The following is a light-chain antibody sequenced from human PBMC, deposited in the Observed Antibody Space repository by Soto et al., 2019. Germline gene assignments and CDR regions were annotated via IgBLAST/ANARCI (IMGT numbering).Light chain of an antibody. Sequence: QSALTQPRSVSGSPGQSVTISCTGTISDVGDYDYVSWYQQHPGKAPKLIIYDVYKRSSGVPDRFSGSKSGNTASLTISGLQAEDEADYYCCSYAGSSTYVIFGGGTKVPS. V-gene: IGLV2-11*01. J-gene: IGLJ2*01. CDR3: CSYAGSSTYVI. CDR1: ISDVGDYDY. CDR2: DVY.